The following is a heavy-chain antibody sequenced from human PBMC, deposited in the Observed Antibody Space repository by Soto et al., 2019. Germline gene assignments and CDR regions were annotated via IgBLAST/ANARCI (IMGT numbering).Heavy chain of an antibody. Sequence: QVQLVQSGAEVKKPGSSVKVSCRASGGTFSSYAISWVRQAPGQGLEWMGGIIPIFGTANYAQKFQGRVTITADESTSTAYMELSSLRSEDTAVYYCARDIGCGGDCYSAFDYWGQGTLVTVSS. V-gene: IGHV1-69*01. D-gene: IGHD2-21*02. CDR3: ARDIGCGGDCYSAFDY. J-gene: IGHJ4*02. CDR1: GGTFSSYA. CDR2: IIPIFGTA.